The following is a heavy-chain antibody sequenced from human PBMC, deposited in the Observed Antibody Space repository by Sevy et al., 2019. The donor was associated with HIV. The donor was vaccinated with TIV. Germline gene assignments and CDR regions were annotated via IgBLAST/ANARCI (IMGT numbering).Heavy chain of an antibody. CDR1: RSTFVSND. Sequence: ASVKVSCKASRSTFVSNDINWLRQAPGQGLEWVGWMRPNSGEVGYAQKFQGRVTMTRNISITTAYMALGGLRFDDTAVYYCAQGYYFTYWGQGTVVTVSS. J-gene: IGHJ4*02. D-gene: IGHD3-22*01. CDR3: AQGYYFTY. V-gene: IGHV1-8*01. CDR2: MRPNSGEV.